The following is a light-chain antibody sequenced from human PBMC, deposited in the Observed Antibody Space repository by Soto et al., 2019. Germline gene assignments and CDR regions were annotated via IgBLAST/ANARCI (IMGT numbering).Light chain of an antibody. CDR2: YAS. V-gene: IGKV3-15*01. J-gene: IGKJ3*01. CDR3: QHYSTWPPT. Sequence: EVVMTQSPATLSVSPGERVTLSCRASESVHRNLAWYQQKPGQGPSLLIYYASTRATGVPDRFTGSGSGTEFTLTISSLQSDDFGVYHCQHYSTWPPTFGPGTKVEIK. CDR1: ESVHRN.